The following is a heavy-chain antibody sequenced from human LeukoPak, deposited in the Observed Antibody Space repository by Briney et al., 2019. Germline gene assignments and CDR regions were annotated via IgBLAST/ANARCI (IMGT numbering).Heavy chain of an antibody. CDR1: GFTFSSYS. Sequence: PGGSLRLSCAASGFTFSSYSMNWVRQAPGKGLEWVSSSSSSSSYIYYADSVKGRSTISRDNAKNSLYLQMNSLRAEDTAVYYCARDVIRDGYNYYYFDYWGQGTLVTVSS. CDR2: SSSSSSYI. CDR3: ARDVIRDGYNYYYFDY. J-gene: IGHJ4*02. D-gene: IGHD5-24*01. V-gene: IGHV3-21*01.